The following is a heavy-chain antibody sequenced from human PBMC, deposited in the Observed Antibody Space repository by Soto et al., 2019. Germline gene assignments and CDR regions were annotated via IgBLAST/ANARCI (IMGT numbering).Heavy chain of an antibody. CDR1: GYTFTSYG. CDR2: IGTYNGNT. V-gene: IGHV1-18*01. Sequence: XSVKVSCKTSGYTFTSYGISWVRQAPVQGLEWMGWIGTYNGNTNYAQKLQGRVTLTTDTSTSTAYMELRSLRSDDTAVYYCARDLNRLFEEDFRGIPAYWGQGTLVTVSS. J-gene: IGHJ4*02. D-gene: IGHD2-15*01. CDR3: ARDLNRLFEEDFRGIPAY.